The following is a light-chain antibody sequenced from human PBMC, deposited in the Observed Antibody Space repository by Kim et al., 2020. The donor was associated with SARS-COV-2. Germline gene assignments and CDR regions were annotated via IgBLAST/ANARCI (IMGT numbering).Light chain of an antibody. Sequence: ASVGDSVTITCRASQSIRTYLNWYQKKPGKAPKLLIYGASSLQSGVPSRFSGSGSGTDFTLTISSLQPEDFATYYCQPSYSTRLTFGGGTKVDIK. V-gene: IGKV1-39*01. J-gene: IGKJ4*01. CDR3: QPSYSTRLT. CDR2: GAS. CDR1: QSIRTY.